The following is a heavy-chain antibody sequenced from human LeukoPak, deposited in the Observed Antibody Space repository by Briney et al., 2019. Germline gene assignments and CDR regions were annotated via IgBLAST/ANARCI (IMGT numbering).Heavy chain of an antibody. V-gene: IGHV1-46*01. D-gene: IGHD3-10*01. CDR1: GYTFTNYY. CDR2: INPSGGST. J-gene: IGHJ4*02. CDR3: AAREYYGSGNY. Sequence: ASVKISCKASGYTFTNYYTHWVRQAPGQGLEWVGIINPSGGSTNYAGKFQGRVTMTSETSTSTVYMGLTNLGSEDTAMFYCAAREYYGSGNYWGQGTLVTVSS.